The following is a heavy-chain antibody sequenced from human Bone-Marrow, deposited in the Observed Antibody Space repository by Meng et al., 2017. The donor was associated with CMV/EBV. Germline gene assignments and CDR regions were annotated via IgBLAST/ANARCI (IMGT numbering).Heavy chain of an antibody. CDR3: ASTAQYNSVGSGNLVGGGN. CDR2: ISSSSTTT. J-gene: IGHJ4*02. V-gene: IGHV3-48*04. CDR1: GFTFSTYS. Sequence: ETLSLTCAASGFTFSTYSMNWFRQAPGKGLEWVSYISSSSTTTYYADSVKGRFTISRGNGKYSVYRQMKNLRAQDTAVYYCASTAQYNSVGSGNLVGGGNWGQGTLVTVSS. D-gene: IGHD3-22*01.